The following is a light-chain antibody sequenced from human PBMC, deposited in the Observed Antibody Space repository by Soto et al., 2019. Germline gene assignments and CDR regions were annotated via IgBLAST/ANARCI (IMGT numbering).Light chain of an antibody. V-gene: IGLV2-11*01. CDR3: CSYAGTYTYV. J-gene: IGLJ1*01. CDR1: SSDVGGFNY. Sequence: QSALTQPRSVSGSPGQSVTISCTGTSSDVGGFNYVSWYQQHPGKDPKLMIYDVSEQPSGVPDRFSGSKSGNTASLTISGLQADDEADYYCCSYAGTYTYVFGTGTKVTVL. CDR2: DVS.